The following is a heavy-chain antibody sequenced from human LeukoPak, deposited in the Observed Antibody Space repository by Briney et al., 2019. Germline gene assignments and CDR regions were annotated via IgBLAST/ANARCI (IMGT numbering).Heavy chain of an antibody. V-gene: IGHV3-66*01. D-gene: IGHD4-17*01. CDR1: GFPGRSNY. CDR3: DVRRDY. CDR2: IYSGGST. J-gene: IGHJ4*02. Sequence: APKLSCSAAGFPGRSNYISRGRRGPGKGLEWVSVIYSGGSTYYADSVKGRFTISRDNSKNTLYLQMNSLRAEDTAVYYCDVRRDYWGQGTLVTVSS.